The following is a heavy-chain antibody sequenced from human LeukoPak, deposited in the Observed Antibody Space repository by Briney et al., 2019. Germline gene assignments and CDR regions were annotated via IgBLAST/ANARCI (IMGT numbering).Heavy chain of an antibody. Sequence: PGGSLRLSCAASGFTFSSYAMHWVRQAPGKGLEWVAVISYDGSNKYYADSVKGRFTISRDNSKNTLYPQMNSLRAEDTAVYYCARDGKAYYYDSSGYYFGYWGQGTLVTVSS. CDR1: GFTFSSYA. V-gene: IGHV3-30-3*01. CDR2: ISYDGSNK. D-gene: IGHD3-22*01. CDR3: ARDGKAYYYDSSGYYFGY. J-gene: IGHJ4*02.